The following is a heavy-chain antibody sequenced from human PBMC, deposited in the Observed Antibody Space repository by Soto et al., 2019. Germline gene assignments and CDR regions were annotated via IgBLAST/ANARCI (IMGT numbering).Heavy chain of an antibody. CDR1: GFIFSTYA. CDR3: ALTTVTTYKRDY. J-gene: IGHJ4*02. D-gene: IGHD4-17*01. CDR2: IDGSGGTT. Sequence: EVQLLESGGGLVQPGGSLRLSCAASGFIFSTYAMTWVRQAPGKGPEWVSSIDGSGGTTYYADSVQGRFTISRDNSKNTLDLQVSSLTSEDTAVYYCALTTVTTYKRDYWGQGTLVAVSS. V-gene: IGHV3-23*01.